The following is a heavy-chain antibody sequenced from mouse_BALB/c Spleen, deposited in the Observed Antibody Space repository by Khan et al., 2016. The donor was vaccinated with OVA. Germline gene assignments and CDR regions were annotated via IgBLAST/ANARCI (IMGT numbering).Heavy chain of an antibody. CDR3: ARSYFYGYYFDQ. D-gene: IGHD1-1*01. Sequence: EVELVESGGGLVQPGGSRKLSCAASGFTFSSFGMHWVRQAPEKGLEWVAYISGDSNTIYYTDTVKGRFTISRDNPKNTLFLQMTSLRSEDTAMYYGARSYFYGYYFDQWGQGTTLTVSS. J-gene: IGHJ2*01. V-gene: IGHV5-17*02. CDR1: GFTFSSFG. CDR2: ISGDSNTI.